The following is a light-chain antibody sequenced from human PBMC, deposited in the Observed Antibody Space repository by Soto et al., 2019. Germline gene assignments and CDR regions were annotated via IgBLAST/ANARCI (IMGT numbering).Light chain of an antibody. CDR1: RSNIGNNA. V-gene: IGLV1-44*01. J-gene: IGLJ3*02. Sequence: QPVLTQTPSASGTLGQTVTISCSGSRSNIGNNAVSWYQQFPGTAPKLLIYNNNQRPSGVPDRFSGSKSGTSASLAISGLQSEDEADYYCATLDDSLNARGVFGGGTKLTVL. CDR3: ATLDDSLNARGV. CDR2: NNN.